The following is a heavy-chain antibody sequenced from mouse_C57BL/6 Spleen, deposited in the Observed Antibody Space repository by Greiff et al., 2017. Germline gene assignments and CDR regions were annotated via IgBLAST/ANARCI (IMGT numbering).Heavy chain of an antibody. CDR1: GYAFSSSW. CDR2: IYPGDGDT. CDR3: AKGGMDTTGTWYFDY. V-gene: IGHV1-82*01. J-gene: IGHJ2*01. D-gene: IGHD2-3*01. Sequence: QVQLQQSGPELVRPGASVKISCKASGYAFSSSWMNWVKQRPGKGLEWIGRIYPGDGDTNYNGKFKGKATLTADKSSSTAYMQLSSLTSEDSAVYFCAKGGMDTTGTWYFDYWGQGTTLTVSS.